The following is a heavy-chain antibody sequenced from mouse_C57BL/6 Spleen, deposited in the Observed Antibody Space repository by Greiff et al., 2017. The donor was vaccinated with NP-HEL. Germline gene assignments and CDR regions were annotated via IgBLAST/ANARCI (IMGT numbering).Heavy chain of an antibody. V-gene: IGHV1-82*01. J-gene: IGHJ3*01. CDR3: AREGETAQASWFAY. CDR1: GYAFSSSW. Sequence: QVQLQQSGPELVKPGASVKISCKASGYAFSSSWMNWVKQRPGKGLEWIGRIYPGDGDTNYNGKFKGKATLTADKSSSTAYMQRSSLTSEDSAVYFCAREGETAQASWFAYWGQGTLVTVSA. CDR2: IYPGDGDT. D-gene: IGHD3-2*02.